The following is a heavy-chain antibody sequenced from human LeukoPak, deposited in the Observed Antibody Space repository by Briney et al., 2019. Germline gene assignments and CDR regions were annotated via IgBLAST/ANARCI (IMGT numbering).Heavy chain of an antibody. J-gene: IGHJ4*02. V-gene: IGHV4-39*01. CDR1: GGSISGSSYY. CDR2: AYYTGTT. CDR3: ARQDTITTPGVDY. D-gene: IGHD3-3*01. Sequence: PSETLSLICTVSGGSISGSSYYWGWLRQPPGKGLEWIANAYYTGTTYYNPSLKSRVTVSVDTSKNQFSLKLSSVTAADTAVYYCARQDTITTPGVDYWGREPRSPSPQ.